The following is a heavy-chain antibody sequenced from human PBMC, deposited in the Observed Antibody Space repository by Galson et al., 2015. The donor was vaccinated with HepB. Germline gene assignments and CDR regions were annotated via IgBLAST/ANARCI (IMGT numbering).Heavy chain of an antibody. CDR1: GFTFRNYV. D-gene: IGHD3-22*01. J-gene: IGHJ4*02. CDR3: AKSYFDVSGYLD. V-gene: IGHV3-23*01. CDR2: LSSSGGGT. Sequence: SLRLSCAASGFTFRNYVMTWVRQAPGKGLEWVSSLSSSGGGTYYADSVKGRVTISRDNSKNTLYLQMHSLRAEDTAVYYCAKSYFDVSGYLDWGQGTLVTGSS.